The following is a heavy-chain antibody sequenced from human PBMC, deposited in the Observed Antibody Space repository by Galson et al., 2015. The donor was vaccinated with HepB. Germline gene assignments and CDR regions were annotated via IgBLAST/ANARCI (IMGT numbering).Heavy chain of an antibody. D-gene: IGHD3-16*02. CDR1: GYTFTSYG. V-gene: IGHV1-18*01. CDR2: ISAYNGNT. Sequence: SVKVSCKASGYTFTSYGISWVRQAPGQGLEWMGWISAYNGNTNYAQKLQGRVTMTTDTSTSTAYMELRSLRSDDTAVYYCARDSLYDYVWGSYRGKSYYFDYWGQGTLVTVSS. J-gene: IGHJ4*02. CDR3: ARDSLYDYVWGSYRGKSYYFDY.